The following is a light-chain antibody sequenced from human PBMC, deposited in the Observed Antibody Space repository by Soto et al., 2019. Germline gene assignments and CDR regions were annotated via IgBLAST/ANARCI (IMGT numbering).Light chain of an antibody. V-gene: IGKV4-1*01. CDR3: QQYYSTPVT. J-gene: IGKJ4*01. CDR2: WAS. CDR1: QSILFSSNNKNY. Sequence: DIVMTQSPDSLAVSLGERATINCKSSQSILFSSNNKNYLTWYQQKPGQPPKPLIYWASTRESGVPDRFSGSGSGTDFTLTISSLQDEDVAFYYCQQYYSTPVTFGGGTKVEIK.